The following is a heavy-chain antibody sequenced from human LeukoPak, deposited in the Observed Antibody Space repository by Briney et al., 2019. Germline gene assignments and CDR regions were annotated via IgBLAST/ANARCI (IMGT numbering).Heavy chain of an antibody. J-gene: IGHJ4*02. Sequence: ASVKVSCKASGYTFTSYDINWVRQATGQGLEWMGWMNPNSGNTGYAQKFQGRVTMTRNTSISTAYMELSSLRSEDTAVYYCARGNPVDIVATIIFDYWGQGTLITVSS. CDR3: ARGNPVDIVATIIFDY. CDR1: GYTFTSYD. CDR2: MNPNSGNT. V-gene: IGHV1-8*01. D-gene: IGHD5-12*01.